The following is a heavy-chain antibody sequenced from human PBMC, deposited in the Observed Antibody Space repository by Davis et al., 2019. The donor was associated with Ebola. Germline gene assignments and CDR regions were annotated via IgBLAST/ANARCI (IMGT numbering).Heavy chain of an antibody. CDR3: RSNFDY. CDR1: GGSFSGYY. CDR2: IKSKSDGGAA. V-gene: IGHV3-15*01. J-gene: IGHJ4*02. Sequence: ETLSLTCAVYGGSFSGYYWSWIRQAPGKGLEWVGRIKSKSDGGAADYAAPVKGRFTISRDDSKTTVYLQMNSLKTEDTAVYYCRSNFDYWGQGALVTVSS.